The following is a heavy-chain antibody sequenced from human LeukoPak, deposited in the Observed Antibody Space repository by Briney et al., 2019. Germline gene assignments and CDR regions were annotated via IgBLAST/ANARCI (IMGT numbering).Heavy chain of an antibody. Sequence: SETLSLTCTVSGGSISSYYWSWIRQPPGKGLEWIGYIYYSGNTNYNPSLKSRVTISVDTSKNQFSLKLSSVTAADTAVYYCARHSGGRDSSGEYWYFDLWGRGTLVTVSS. V-gene: IGHV4-59*08. J-gene: IGHJ2*01. CDR3: ARHSGGRDSSGEYWYFDL. D-gene: IGHD3-22*01. CDR2: IYYSGNT. CDR1: GGSISSYY.